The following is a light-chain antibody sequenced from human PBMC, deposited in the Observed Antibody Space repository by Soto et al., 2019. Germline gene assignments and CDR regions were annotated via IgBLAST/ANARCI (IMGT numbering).Light chain of an antibody. CDR2: GVT. Sequence: QSALTQPASVSGSPGQSITISCTGTSSDVGAYNFVSWYQHHPDKAPKLIIYGVTNRPSGVSNRFSGSKSGNTASLTISGLQAEDEADYYCQSYDSSLRGVFGGGTKLTVL. J-gene: IGLJ3*02. CDR1: SSDVGAYNF. V-gene: IGLV2-14*01. CDR3: QSYDSSLRGV.